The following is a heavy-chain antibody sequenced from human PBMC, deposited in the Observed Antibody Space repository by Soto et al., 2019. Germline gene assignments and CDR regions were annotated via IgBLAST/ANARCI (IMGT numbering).Heavy chain of an antibody. CDR2: IYYSGST. D-gene: IGHD1-1*01. J-gene: IGHJ4*02. CDR1: GGSISSSSYY. V-gene: IGHV4-39*07. CDR3: ASKPSNWNTWMIY. Sequence: SETLSLTCTVSGGSISSSSYYWGWIRQPPGKGLEWIGSIYYSGSTYYNPSLKSRVTISVDTSKNQFSLKLSSVTAADTAVYYCASKPSNWNTWMIYWGPGIQVTVS.